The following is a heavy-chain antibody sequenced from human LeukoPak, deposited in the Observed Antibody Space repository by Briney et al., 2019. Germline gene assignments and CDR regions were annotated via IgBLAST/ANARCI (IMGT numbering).Heavy chain of an antibody. V-gene: IGHV5-51*01. D-gene: IGHD3-22*01. CDR3: ARLWTGLYYYDSSGSPRVAFDI. CDR2: IYPGDSDT. Sequence: GESLKISCKGSGYSLTSYWIGWVRQMPGKGLEWMGIIYPGDSDTRYSPSFQGQVTISADKSISTAYLQWSSLKASDTAMYYCARLWTGLYYYDSSGSPRVAFDIWGQGTMVTVSS. J-gene: IGHJ3*02. CDR1: GYSLTSYW.